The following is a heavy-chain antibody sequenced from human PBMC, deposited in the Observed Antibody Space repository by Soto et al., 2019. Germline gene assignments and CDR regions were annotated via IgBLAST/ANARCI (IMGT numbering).Heavy chain of an antibody. D-gene: IGHD6-13*01. CDR1: GLTFSNYA. J-gene: IGHJ4*02. CDR3: AKDPFSSSWPNFGY. V-gene: IGHV3-23*01. CDR2: MSGSSSTT. Sequence: PGGSLRLSCATSGLTFSNYAMSWVRQAPGGGLEWVSSMSGSSSTTYYADSVRGRFTISRDRSKNTLYLQMNSLRAEDTAVYYCAKDPFSSSWPNFGYWGQGTLVTVSS.